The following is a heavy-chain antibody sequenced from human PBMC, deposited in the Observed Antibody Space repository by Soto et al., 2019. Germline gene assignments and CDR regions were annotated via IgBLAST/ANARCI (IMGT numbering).Heavy chain of an antibody. CDR1: GGSISSADYY. D-gene: IGHD4-17*01. J-gene: IGHJ4*02. CDR2: IYHSGAT. Sequence: QVQLQESGPGLVKPSQTLSLTCTVSGGSISSADYYWSWIRQSPGKGLEWIGYIYHSGATYYNPSLQSRLTMSIDTSKSQYYLGLTSVTAADTAVYYCARDDKGYGDVDCWGQGALVTVSS. V-gene: IGHV4-30-4*01. CDR3: ARDDKGYGDVDC.